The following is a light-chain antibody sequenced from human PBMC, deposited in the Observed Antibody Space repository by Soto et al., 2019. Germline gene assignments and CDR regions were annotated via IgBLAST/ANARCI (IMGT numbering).Light chain of an antibody. CDR1: QTISSW. CDR3: LQHNSYPRT. CDR2: KAS. J-gene: IGKJ1*01. Sequence: DIQMTQSPSTLSGSVGDRVTITCRASQTISSWLAWYQQKPGKAPKLLIYKASTLKSGVPSRFSGSGSGTDFTFTISSLQPEDFATYYCLQHNSYPRTFGQGTKVDIK. V-gene: IGKV1-5*03.